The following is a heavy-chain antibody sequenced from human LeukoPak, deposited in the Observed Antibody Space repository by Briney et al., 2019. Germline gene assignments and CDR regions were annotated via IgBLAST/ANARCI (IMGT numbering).Heavy chain of an antibody. D-gene: IGHD3-9*01. CDR3: ANAMYYDILTGFPHEEDY. CDR1: GFTFSNYA. V-gene: IGHV3-23*01. CDR2: ISGSAIST. J-gene: IGHJ4*02. Sequence: PGGSLRLSCTASGFTFSNYAMSWVRQAPGKGLEWVSAISGSAISTYYAESLKTRFTISRDNSKNTLYLQMNSLRAEDTALYYCANAMYYDILTGFPHEEDYWGQGTQVTVSS.